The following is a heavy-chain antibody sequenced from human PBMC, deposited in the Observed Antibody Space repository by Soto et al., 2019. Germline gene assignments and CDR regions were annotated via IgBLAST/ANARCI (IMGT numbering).Heavy chain of an antibody. CDR2: IAYDGGNK. V-gene: IGHV3-33*01. CDR3: ARDSALVGVDWYFDL. D-gene: IGHD3-3*01. J-gene: IGHJ2*01. Sequence: QVELVESGGGVVQPGRSQRLSCAASGFNFSSTGMHWVRQAPGKGLEWVAIIAYDGGNKYYADSVKGRFTISRDNSKNTLYLEMNSLRAEDTAVYYCARDSALVGVDWYFDLWGRGTLVAVSS. CDR1: GFNFSSTG.